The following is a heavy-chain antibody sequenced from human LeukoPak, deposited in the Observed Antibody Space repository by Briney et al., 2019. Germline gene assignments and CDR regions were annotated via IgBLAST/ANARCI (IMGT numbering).Heavy chain of an antibody. CDR3: ARAPVGYCSGGSCAFADYYYGMDV. J-gene: IGHJ6*02. V-gene: IGHV3-64*01. CDR1: GFTFSSYA. CDR2: ISSNGGST. D-gene: IGHD2-15*01. Sequence: GGSLRLSCAASGFTFSSYAVHWVRQAPGKGLEYVSAISSNGGSTYYANSVKGRFTISRDNSKNTLYLQMGSLRAEDMAVYYCARAPVGYCSGGSCAFADYYYGMDVWGQGTTVTVSS.